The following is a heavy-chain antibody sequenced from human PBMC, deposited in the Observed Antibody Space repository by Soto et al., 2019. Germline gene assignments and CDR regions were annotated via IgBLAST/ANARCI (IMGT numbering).Heavy chain of an antibody. D-gene: IGHD3-22*01. V-gene: IGHV1-8*01. Sequence: QVQLVQSGAEVKKPGASVKVSCKASGYTFTSYDINWVRQATGQGLEWMGWMNPNRGNTGYAQKFQCRVTMTRNTSISTAYMELSSLRSEDTAVYYCESGPTTYYYDRSGYYDAYYYGMDVWGQGTTVTVSS. J-gene: IGHJ6*02. CDR1: GYTFTSYD. CDR3: ESGPTTYYYDRSGYYDAYYYGMDV. CDR2: MNPNRGNT.